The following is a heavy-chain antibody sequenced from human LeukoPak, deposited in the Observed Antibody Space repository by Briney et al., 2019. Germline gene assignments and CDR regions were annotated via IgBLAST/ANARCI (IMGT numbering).Heavy chain of an antibody. D-gene: IGHD6-19*01. CDR3: ARGSGWYVVDY. CDR1: GVSISSYY. Sequence: SETLSLTCTVSGVSISSYYWSWIRQPPGKGLEWIGYIYYSGSTNYNPSLKSRVTISVDTSKNQFSLKLSSVTAADTAVYYCARGSGWYVVDYWGQGTLVTVSS. J-gene: IGHJ4*02. CDR2: IYYSGST. V-gene: IGHV4-59*01.